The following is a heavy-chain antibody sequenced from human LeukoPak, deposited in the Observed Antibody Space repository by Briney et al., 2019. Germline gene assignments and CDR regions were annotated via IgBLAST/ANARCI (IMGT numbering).Heavy chain of an antibody. J-gene: IGHJ4*02. D-gene: IGHD3-3*01. Sequence: GGSLRLSCAASGFTFSSYSMNWVRQAPGKGLEWVSSISSSSSYIYYADSVKGRFTISRDNAKNSLYLQMNSLRAEDTAVYYCAREGGTTFGVVIKVGNYFDYWGQGTLVTVSS. V-gene: IGHV3-21*01. CDR1: GFTFSSYS. CDR2: ISSSSSYI. CDR3: AREGGTTFGVVIKVGNYFDY.